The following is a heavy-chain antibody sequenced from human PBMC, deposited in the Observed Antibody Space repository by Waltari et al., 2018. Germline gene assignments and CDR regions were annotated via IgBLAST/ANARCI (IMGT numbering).Heavy chain of an antibody. V-gene: IGHV1-2*02. D-gene: IGHD3-22*01. Sequence: QVQLVQSGAEVKKPGSSVKVSCKASGGTFSSYAICWVRQAPGQGLEWMGGINPNSGGTNYAQKFQGRVTMTRDTSISTAYMELSRLRSDDTAVYYCARADSSGYYLIWGQGTMVTVSS. CDR3: ARADSSGYYLI. J-gene: IGHJ3*02. CDR1: GGTFSSYA. CDR2: INPNSGGT.